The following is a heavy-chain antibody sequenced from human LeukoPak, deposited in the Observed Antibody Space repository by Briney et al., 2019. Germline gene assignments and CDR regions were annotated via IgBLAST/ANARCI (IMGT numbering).Heavy chain of an antibody. V-gene: IGHV3-7*01. Sequence: GSLRLSCAASGFTFSSYWMSWVRQAPGKGLEWVANIKQDGSEKYYVDSVKGRFTISRDNAKNSLYLQMNSLRAEDTAVYYCAREVAVAGFYYFDYWGQGILVTVSS. CDR3: AREVAVAGFYYFDY. CDR2: IKQDGSEK. CDR1: GFTFSSYW. J-gene: IGHJ4*02. D-gene: IGHD6-19*01.